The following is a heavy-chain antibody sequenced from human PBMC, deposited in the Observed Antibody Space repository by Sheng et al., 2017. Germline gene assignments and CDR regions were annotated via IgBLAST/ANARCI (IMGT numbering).Heavy chain of an antibody. V-gene: IGHV2-5*02. CDR2: IYWDDDK. CDR3: AHRWETAWPWDYGSFDY. D-gene: IGHD3-16*01. Sequence: QITLKESGPTLVKPTETLTLTCSFSGFSLSSSGVGVGWIRQPPGEALEWLTLIYWDDDKRYNPSLRSRLTITKDTSRNQVVLTMTHMDPVDTATYYCAHRWETAWPWDYGSFDYWGQGALVTVSS. CDR1: GFSLSSSGVG. J-gene: IGHJ4*02.